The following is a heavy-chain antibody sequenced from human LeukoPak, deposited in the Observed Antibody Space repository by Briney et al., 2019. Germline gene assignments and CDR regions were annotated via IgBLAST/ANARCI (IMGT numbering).Heavy chain of an antibody. J-gene: IGHJ4*02. Sequence: SETLSLTCTVSGGSISSYFWSWIRQPPGKGLECIGYIYYSGSTNYNPSLKSRVTISVDTSKNQFSLKLTSVTAADTAVYYCARVGSSGYYVDYWGQGTLVTVCS. CDR1: GGSISSYF. CDR3: ARVGSSGYYVDY. V-gene: IGHV4-59*01. D-gene: IGHD3-22*01. CDR2: IYYSGST.